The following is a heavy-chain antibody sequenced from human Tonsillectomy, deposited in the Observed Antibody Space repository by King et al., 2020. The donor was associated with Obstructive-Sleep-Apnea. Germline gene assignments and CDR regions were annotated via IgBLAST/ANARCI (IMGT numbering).Heavy chain of an antibody. Sequence: VQLVESGGGLVQPGGSLRLSCAASGFTVSSNYMSWVRQAPGKGLEWISVIYSDGNTYYADSVKGRFIISRDNSKNTLCLQMNRLRAGDTAVYYCARVWQRWKSEVDYWGQGTLVTVSS. CDR2: IYSDGNT. J-gene: IGHJ4*02. CDR3: ARVWQRWKSEVDY. D-gene: IGHD6-25*01. CDR1: GFTVSSNY. V-gene: IGHV3-66*01.